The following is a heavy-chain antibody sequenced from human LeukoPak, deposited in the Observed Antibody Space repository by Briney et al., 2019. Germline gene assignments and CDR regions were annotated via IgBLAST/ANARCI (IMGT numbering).Heavy chain of an antibody. V-gene: IGHV5-51*01. J-gene: IGHJ4*02. D-gene: IGHD2-2*01. CDR2: IYPGDSDT. CDR1: GYSFTYYW. CDR3: ASPPTRECSSISCPLSY. Sequence: GESLKISCKGSGYSFTYYWIAWVRQMPGKGLEWMGIIYPGDSDTRYSPSFQGQVTISVDKSVSAAYPQWSSLKASDTAMYYCASPPTRECSSISCPLSYWGQGTLVTVSS.